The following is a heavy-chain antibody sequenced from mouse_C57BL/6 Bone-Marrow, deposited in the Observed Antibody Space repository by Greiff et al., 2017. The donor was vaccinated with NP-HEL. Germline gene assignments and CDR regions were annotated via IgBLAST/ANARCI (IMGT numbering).Heavy chain of an antibody. J-gene: IGHJ4*01. CDR1: GFTFSDYG. CDR3: ARQGGYYYGMDY. V-gene: IGHV5-15*01. CDR2: ISNLAYSI. Sequence: EVQLVESGGGLVQPGGSLKLSCAASGFTFSDYGMAWVRQAPRKGPEWVAFISNLAYSIYYADTVTGRFTISRENAKNTLYLEMSSLRSEDTAMYYCARQGGYYYGMDYWGQGTSVTVSS.